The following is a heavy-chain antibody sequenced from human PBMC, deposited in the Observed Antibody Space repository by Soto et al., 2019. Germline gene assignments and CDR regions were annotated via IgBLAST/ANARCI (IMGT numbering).Heavy chain of an antibody. CDR3: DRDTSSGYYDY. Sequence: QVQLQESGPGLVEPSQTLSLTCTVSGGSISSGDYYWSWIRQPPGKGLEWIGYIYYSGSTYYNPSLKSRVTISVDTSKNQLSLKLSSVTAADTAVYYCDRDTSSGYYDYWGQGTLVTVSS. CDR2: IYYSGST. CDR1: GGSISSGDYY. D-gene: IGHD3-22*01. V-gene: IGHV4-30-4*01. J-gene: IGHJ4*02.